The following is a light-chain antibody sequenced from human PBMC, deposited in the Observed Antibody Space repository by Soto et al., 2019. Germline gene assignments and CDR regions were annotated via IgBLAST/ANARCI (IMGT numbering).Light chain of an antibody. V-gene: IGKV1-5*03. Sequence: DIQMTQSPSTLSASVGDRVTITYRASQSISSWLAWYQQKPGKAPKLLIYKASSLESGVPSRFSGSGSGTEFTLTISSLQPDDFATYYCQQYNSYPLTFGGGTQVEIK. CDR3: QQYNSYPLT. CDR2: KAS. J-gene: IGKJ4*01. CDR1: QSISSW.